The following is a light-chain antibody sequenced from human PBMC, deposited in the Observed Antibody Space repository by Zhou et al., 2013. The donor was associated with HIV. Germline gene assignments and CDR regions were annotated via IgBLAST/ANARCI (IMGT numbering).Light chain of an antibody. V-gene: IGKV2-28*01. CDR3: MQSIQLPPYSL. CDR1: QSLLHSNGYNY. J-gene: IGKJ3*01. Sequence: DIVMTQSPLSLPVTPGEPASISCRSSQSLLHSNGYNYLDWYLQKPGQSPQLLIYLGSNRASGVPDRFSGSGSGTDFTLKISRVEAEDVGVYYCMQSIQLPPYSLFGPGTKVDIK. CDR2: LGS.